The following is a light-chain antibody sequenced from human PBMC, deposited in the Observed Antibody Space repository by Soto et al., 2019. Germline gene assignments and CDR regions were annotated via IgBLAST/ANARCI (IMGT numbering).Light chain of an antibody. Sequence: DIQMTQSPSSLSASVGDRVTITCRASQSISSYLNWYHQKPGKAPKLLIYAASSLQSGVPSRFSGSGSGTDFTLTISSMPTQDSANYYCQQSHTTPFTFGQGTKVDIK. CDR3: QQSHTTPFT. CDR2: AAS. J-gene: IGKJ2*01. V-gene: IGKV1-39*01. CDR1: QSISSY.